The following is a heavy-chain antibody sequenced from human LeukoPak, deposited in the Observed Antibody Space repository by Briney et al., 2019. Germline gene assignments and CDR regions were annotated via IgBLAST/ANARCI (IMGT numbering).Heavy chain of an antibody. Sequence: GASVKVSCKASGYTFTGYYMHWVRQAPGQGLEWMGIINPSGGSTSYAQKFQGRVTMTRDTSTSTVYMGLSSLRSEDTAVYYCARDRVIGSGSYPEYYFDYWGQGTLVTVSS. J-gene: IGHJ4*02. CDR2: INPSGGST. V-gene: IGHV1-46*01. CDR1: GYTFTGYY. CDR3: ARDRVIGSGSYPEYYFDY. D-gene: IGHD3-10*01.